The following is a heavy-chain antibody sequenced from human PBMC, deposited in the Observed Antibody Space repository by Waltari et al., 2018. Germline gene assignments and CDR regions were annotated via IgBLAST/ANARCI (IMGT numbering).Heavy chain of an antibody. D-gene: IGHD5-12*01. J-gene: IGHJ3*01. CDR1: GGSIITPKSS. CDR3: ATYIGASVGTAAFDV. CDR2: ISHSGAT. Sequence: QVQLQESGPGLVKPSETLSLTCSVSGGSIITPKSSWGWIRQPPGQALEWIGTISHSGATYTSPSLQSRVTLSRDTSKNQFSLTLGSVTASDTAVYYCATYIGASVGTAAFDVWGQGTMVSVSS. V-gene: IGHV4-39*01.